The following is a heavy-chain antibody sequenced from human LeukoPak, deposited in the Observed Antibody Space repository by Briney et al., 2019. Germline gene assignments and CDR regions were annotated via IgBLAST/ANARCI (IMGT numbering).Heavy chain of an antibody. Sequence: GGSLRLSCTASGFTLSHYEVNWVRQAPGKGLGWLSYTPTSDTTLFYADSIKGRFTVSRDNANNLVYLQMNTLRADDTALYYCAREMPNCGGDCYDLWGQGTLVTVSS. CDR2: TPTSDTTL. V-gene: IGHV3-48*03. D-gene: IGHD2-21*01. J-gene: IGHJ4*02. CDR3: AREMPNCGGDCYDL. CDR1: GFTLSHYE.